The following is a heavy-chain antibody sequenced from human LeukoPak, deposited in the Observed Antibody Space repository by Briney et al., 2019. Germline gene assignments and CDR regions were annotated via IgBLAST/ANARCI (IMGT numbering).Heavy chain of an antibody. CDR2: ISPSGGIT. Sequence: GGTLRLSCGASGFTFSSHGMNWVRQAPGKGLEWVSGISPSGGITYYTDSVKGRFTISRDNSKNTVSLQMNSLRAEDTAVYYCAKDQASITIFGVVIIRTGYYYYYMDVWGKGTTVTVSS. CDR1: GFTFSSHG. V-gene: IGHV3-23*01. CDR3: AKDQASITIFGVVIIRTGYYYYYMDV. D-gene: IGHD3-3*01. J-gene: IGHJ6*03.